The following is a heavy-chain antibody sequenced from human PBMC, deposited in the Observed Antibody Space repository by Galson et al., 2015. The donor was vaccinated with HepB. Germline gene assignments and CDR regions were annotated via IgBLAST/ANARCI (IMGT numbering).Heavy chain of an antibody. CDR1: GGSISSSSYS. V-gene: IGHV4-39*01. CDR3: ARFDRSSSWYGPLGLTPYYYGMDV. J-gene: IGHJ6*02. CDR2: IYYGGST. Sequence: VSGGSISSSSYSWGWIRQPPGKGLEWIGNIYYGGSTYYNASLKSRVTISVDTSKNQFSLKLSSVTAADTAVYYCARFDRSSSWYGPLGLTPYYYGMDVWGQGTTVTVSS. D-gene: IGHD6-13*01.